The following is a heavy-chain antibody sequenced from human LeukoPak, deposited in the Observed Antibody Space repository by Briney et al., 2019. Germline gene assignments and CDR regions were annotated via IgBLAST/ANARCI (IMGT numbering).Heavy chain of an antibody. CDR3: ARDNLYYGSDY. J-gene: IGHJ4*02. CDR2: ISASNGNT. V-gene: IGHV1-18*01. D-gene: IGHD3-3*01. Sequence: GASVTVSCMASGYTFTSYDISWVRQAPGQGLEWMGWISASNGNTNYAQILQGRVTLTTDTSTSTAYMELRSLTSDDTAVYYCARDNLYYGSDYWGQGTLVTVSS. CDR1: GYTFTSYD.